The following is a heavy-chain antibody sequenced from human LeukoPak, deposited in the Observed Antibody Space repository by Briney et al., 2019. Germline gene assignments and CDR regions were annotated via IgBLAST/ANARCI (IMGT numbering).Heavy chain of an antibody. J-gene: IGHJ4*02. CDR3: AKDQEYTYGPFDY. V-gene: IGHV3-30*07. CDR1: GFAFSSYA. D-gene: IGHD5-18*01. Sequence: GRSLRLSCAASGFAFSSYAMHWVRQAPGKGLEWVAVISYDGSNKYYADSVKGRFTISRDNSKNTLYLQMNSLRAEDTAVYYCAKDQEYTYGPFDYWGQGTLVTVSS. CDR2: ISYDGSNK.